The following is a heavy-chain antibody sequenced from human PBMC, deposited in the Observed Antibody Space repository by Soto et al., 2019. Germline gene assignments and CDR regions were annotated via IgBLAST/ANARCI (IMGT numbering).Heavy chain of an antibody. Sequence: ASVKVSCKASGYTFTSYYMHWVRQAPGQGLEWMGIINPSGGSTSYAQKFQGRVTMTRDTSTSTVYMELSSLRSEDTAVYYCARDRRWGSGSYYWAFDIWGQGTMVT. CDR1: GYTFTSYY. D-gene: IGHD3-10*01. J-gene: IGHJ3*02. V-gene: IGHV1-46*01. CDR3: ARDRRWGSGSYYWAFDI. CDR2: INPSGGST.